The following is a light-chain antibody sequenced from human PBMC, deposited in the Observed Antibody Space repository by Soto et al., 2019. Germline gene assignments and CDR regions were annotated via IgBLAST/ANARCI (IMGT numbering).Light chain of an antibody. CDR1: SSNIGAGYD. CDR3: QSYDNTLRGSLV. V-gene: IGLV1-40*01. J-gene: IGLJ2*01. Sequence: QSVLTQPPSVSGAPGQTVTISCTGGSSNIGAGYDVHWYRQLPGTAPKLLIYGNVNRPSGVPDRFSGSKSGTSASLAITSLQADDEADYYCQSYDNTLRGSLVFGGGTKLTVL. CDR2: GNV.